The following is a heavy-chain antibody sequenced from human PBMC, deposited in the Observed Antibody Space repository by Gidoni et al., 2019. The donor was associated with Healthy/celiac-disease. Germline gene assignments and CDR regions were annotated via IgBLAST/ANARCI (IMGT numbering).Heavy chain of an antibody. CDR3: ARHRPSGYDYVGY. D-gene: IGHD5-12*01. J-gene: IGHJ4*02. CDR2: IDPSDSYT. CDR1: GNSFTSYW. V-gene: IGHV5-10-1*01. Sequence: EVQLVPSGAEVKKPGESLRLSCKGSGNSFTSYWSSGVRQMPGKGLAWMGRIDPSDSYTNYSPSFQGHVTISADKSISTAYLQWGSLKASDTAMYYCARHRPSGYDYVGYWGQGTLVTVSS.